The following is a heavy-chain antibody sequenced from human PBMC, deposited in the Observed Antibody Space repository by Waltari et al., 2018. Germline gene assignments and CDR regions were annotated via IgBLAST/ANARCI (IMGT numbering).Heavy chain of an antibody. CDR1: GFSFSSFG. CDR2: VYHDGVNK. J-gene: IGHJ4*02. V-gene: IGHV3-33*01. D-gene: IGHD3-3*02. CDR3: ARVVGSISAEADY. Sequence: QVQLVESGGGVVQSGRSLTLSCAASGFSFSSFGVHWVRQHPGKGVGVVKNVYHDGVNKYYADSVKCRFTISRDKSKKMVFLQMNSLRAEDTGVYYCARVVGSISAEADYWGQGTLVTVSS.